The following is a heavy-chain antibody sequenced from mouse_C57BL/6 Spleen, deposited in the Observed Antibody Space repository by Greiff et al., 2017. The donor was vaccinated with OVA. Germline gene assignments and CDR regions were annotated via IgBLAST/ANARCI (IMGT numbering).Heavy chain of an antibody. CDR1: GYAFSSSW. CDR2: IYPGDGDT. J-gene: IGHJ1*03. CDR3: ARWGYYYGSTCV. Sequence: QVQLQQSGPELVKPGASVKISCKASGYAFSSSWMNWVKQRPGKGLEWIGRIYPGDGDTNYNGKFKGKATLTADKSSSTAYMQLSSLTSEDSAVYFCARWGYYYGSTCVWGTGTTVTVSS. V-gene: IGHV1-82*01. D-gene: IGHD1-1*01.